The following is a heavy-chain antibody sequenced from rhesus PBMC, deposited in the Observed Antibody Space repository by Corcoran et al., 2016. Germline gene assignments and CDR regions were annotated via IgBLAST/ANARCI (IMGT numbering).Heavy chain of an antibody. Sequence: QVQLQESGPGVVKPSETLSLTCAVSGGAISASYSWSGLRQAPGKGLEWIGYIYGSSTSTNYNPSLKSRVIISIDTSKNQFSLKLSSVTAADTAVYYCARGRSGSFDYWGQGVLVTVSS. CDR1: GGAISASYS. CDR3: ARGRSGSFDY. CDR2: IYGSSTST. D-gene: IGHD6-25*01. J-gene: IGHJ4*01. V-gene: IGHV4S10*01.